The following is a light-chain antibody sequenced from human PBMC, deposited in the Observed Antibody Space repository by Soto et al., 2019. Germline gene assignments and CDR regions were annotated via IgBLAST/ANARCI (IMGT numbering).Light chain of an antibody. V-gene: IGKV3-20*01. J-gene: IGKJ2*02. CDR2: VAS. Sequence: EIVLTQSPGTLSLSPGERATLSCRASQSVSSSYLAWYQQKPSQAPRLLIYVASSRATGIPDRFSGSGSGTDFTLTISRLEPEDFAVYYCQQYCSSPRTFGQGTKLEIK. CDR3: QQYCSSPRT. CDR1: QSVSSSY.